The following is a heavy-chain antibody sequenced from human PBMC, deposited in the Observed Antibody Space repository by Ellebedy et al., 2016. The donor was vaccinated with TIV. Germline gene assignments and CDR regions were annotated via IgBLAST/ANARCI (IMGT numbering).Heavy chain of an antibody. CDR2: ISGSGGST. V-gene: IGHV3-23*01. CDR1: GFTFNNFD. CDR3: AKESGYCSGGSCYVPSSFDY. J-gene: IGHJ4*02. D-gene: IGHD2-15*01. Sequence: GESLKISCAASGFTFNNFDMSWVRQAPGKGLEWVSAISGSGGSTYYADSVNGRFTISRDNSKNTLFLQMNSLRVEDTALYYCAKESGYCSGGSCYVPSSFDYWGQGTLVTVSS.